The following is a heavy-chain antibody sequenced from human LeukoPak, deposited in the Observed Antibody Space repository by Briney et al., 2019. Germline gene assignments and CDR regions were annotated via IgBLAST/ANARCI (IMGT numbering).Heavy chain of an antibody. CDR2: ISYDGDHK. D-gene: IGHD6-19*01. V-gene: IGHV3-30-3*01. J-gene: IGHJ6*02. CDR3: AKDLDYSSGWYSDYYGMDV. Sequence: TGGSLRLSCAASGFTFTDYAIHWVRQAPGKGLEWVAVISYDGDHKYYPDSVKGRFTISRDNSKNTLYLQMNSLRAEDTAVYYCAKDLDYSSGWYSDYYGMDVWGQGTTVTVSS. CDR1: GFTFTDYA.